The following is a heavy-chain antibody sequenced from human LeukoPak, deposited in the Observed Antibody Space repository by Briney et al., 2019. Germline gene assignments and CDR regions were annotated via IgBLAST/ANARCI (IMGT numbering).Heavy chain of an antibody. CDR1: GFTFSSYG. CDR3: AKATGYLL. CDR2: IRYDGSNK. Sequence: GGSLRLSCAGSGFTFSSYGMHWVRQAPGKGLEWVAFIRYDGSNKYYADSVKGRFTISRDDSENTLYLQMNSLRAEDTAVYYCAKATGYLLWGQGTLVTVSS. J-gene: IGHJ4*02. V-gene: IGHV3-30*02. D-gene: IGHD1-14*01.